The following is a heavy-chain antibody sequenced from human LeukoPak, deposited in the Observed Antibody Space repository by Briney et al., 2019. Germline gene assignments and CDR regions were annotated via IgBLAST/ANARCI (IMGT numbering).Heavy chain of an antibody. CDR2: ISDIGST. D-gene: IGHD5-12*01. Sequence: KTSETLSLTCTVSGGSISSYYWSWIRQPPGKGLEWIAYISDIGSTNYNPSLKSRVTISVDTSKNQFSLKLSSVTAADTAVYYCARGGVYGGYEAHSYHDYWGQGTLVTVSS. V-gene: IGHV4-59*12. CDR3: ARGGVYGGYEAHSYHDY. J-gene: IGHJ4*02. CDR1: GGSISSYY.